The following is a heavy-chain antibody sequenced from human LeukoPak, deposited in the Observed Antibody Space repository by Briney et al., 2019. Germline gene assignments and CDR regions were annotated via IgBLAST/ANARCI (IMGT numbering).Heavy chain of an antibody. Sequence: SETLSLTCTVSGGSISSYYWSWIRQPPGKGLEWIGYIYYSGSTNYNSSLKSRVTISVDTSKNQFSLKLSSVTAADTAVYYCARADNWNYWGGNWFDPWGQGTLVTVSS. D-gene: IGHD1-7*01. CDR1: GGSISSYY. CDR2: IYYSGST. CDR3: ARADNWNYWGGNWFDP. V-gene: IGHV4-59*01. J-gene: IGHJ5*02.